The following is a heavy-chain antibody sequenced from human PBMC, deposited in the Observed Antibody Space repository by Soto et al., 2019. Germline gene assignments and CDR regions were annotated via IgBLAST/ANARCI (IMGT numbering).Heavy chain of an antibody. J-gene: IGHJ5*02. V-gene: IGHV4-30-2*01. CDR3: ARARTPYYYDNTGYFLFDP. Sequence: RQPPGKGLEWIGYIYHSGSTYYDPSLKSRVTISVDRSKNQFSLKLSSVTAADTAVYYCARARTPYYYDNTGYFLFDPWGQGTLVSVSA. D-gene: IGHD3-22*01. CDR2: IYHSGST.